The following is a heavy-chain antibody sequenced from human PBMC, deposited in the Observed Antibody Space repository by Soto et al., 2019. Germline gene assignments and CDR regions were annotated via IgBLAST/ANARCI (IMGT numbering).Heavy chain of an antibody. D-gene: IGHD4-17*01. CDR2: IYYSGST. CDR1: GGSISSYY. Sequence: SETLSLTCTVSGGSISSYYWSWIRQPPGKGLEWIGYIYYSGSTNYNPSLKSRVTISVDTSKNQFSLKLSSVTAADTAVYYCARDYGDYLNWFDPWGQGTLVTVSS. J-gene: IGHJ5*02. V-gene: IGHV4-59*01. CDR3: ARDYGDYLNWFDP.